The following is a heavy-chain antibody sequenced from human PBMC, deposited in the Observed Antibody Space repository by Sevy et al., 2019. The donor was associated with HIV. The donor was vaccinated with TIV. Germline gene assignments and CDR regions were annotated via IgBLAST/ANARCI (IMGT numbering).Heavy chain of an antibody. Sequence: GESLRISCKGSGYSFTSHWIGWVRHMPGKGPEWMGIIYPDDSDTRYSPSFEGQVTFSADKSISTAYLQWSSLKASDTAMYYCATSRSGYFDSSGYYIYWGQGTLVTVSS. CDR1: GYSFTSHW. D-gene: IGHD3-22*01. V-gene: IGHV5-51*01. CDR3: ATSRSGYFDSSGYYIY. J-gene: IGHJ4*02. CDR2: IYPDDSDT.